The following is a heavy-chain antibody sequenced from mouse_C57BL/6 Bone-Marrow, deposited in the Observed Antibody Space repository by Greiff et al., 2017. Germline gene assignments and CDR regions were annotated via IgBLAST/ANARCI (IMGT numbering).Heavy chain of an antibody. V-gene: IGHV1-80*01. CDR1: GYAFSSYW. CDR3: ARFGGLRPFDY. CDR2: IYPGDGDT. Sequence: VHLVESGAELVKPGASVKISCKASGYAFSSYWMNWVKQRPGKGLEWIGQIYPGDGDTNYNGKFKGKATLTADKSSSTAYMQLSSLTSEDSAVYFCARFGGLRPFDYWGQGTTLTVSS. D-gene: IGHD2-4*01. J-gene: IGHJ2*01.